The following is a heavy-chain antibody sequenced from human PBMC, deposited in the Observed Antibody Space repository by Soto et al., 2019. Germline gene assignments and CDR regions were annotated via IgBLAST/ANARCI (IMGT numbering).Heavy chain of an antibody. CDR1: GFTFSGYA. CDR3: ARDDY. J-gene: IGHJ4*02. CDR2: ISYDGSNK. Sequence: QVQLVESGGDMVQPGRSLRLSCAASGFTFSGYAMHWVRQAPGKGLEWVAVISYDGSNKYYADSVKGRFTISRDNSKNTLYLQMNSLRAEDTAVYYCARDDYWGQGTLVTVSS. V-gene: IGHV3-30-3*01.